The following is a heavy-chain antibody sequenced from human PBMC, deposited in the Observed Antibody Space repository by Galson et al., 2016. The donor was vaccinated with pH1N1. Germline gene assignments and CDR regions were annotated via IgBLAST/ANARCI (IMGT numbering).Heavy chain of an antibody. Sequence: SVKVSCKAAGYSVTRYYMHWVRQAPGQGLEWMGIIDPSDGTTTYSEKFQGRISLTSDTSTNSVYIELTTLRPDDSATYFCARRYFLDYWGQGTLVTVSS. CDR2: IDPSDGTT. CDR3: ARRYFLDY. J-gene: IGHJ4*02. V-gene: IGHV1-46*01. CDR1: GYSVTRYY.